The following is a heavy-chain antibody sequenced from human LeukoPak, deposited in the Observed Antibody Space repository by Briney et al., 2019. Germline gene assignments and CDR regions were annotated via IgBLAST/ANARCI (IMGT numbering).Heavy chain of an antibody. Sequence: PGGSLRLSCAVSGCTVSSNYMTWVRQAPGKGLEWVAFIRYDGSNKYYADSVKGRFTISRDNSKSTLYVQMNSLRVEDTAVYYCAKDSAGTERGVFDYWGQGTLVTVSS. CDR2: IRYDGSNK. V-gene: IGHV3-30*02. D-gene: IGHD6-13*01. J-gene: IGHJ4*02. CDR1: GCTVSSNY. CDR3: AKDSAGTERGVFDY.